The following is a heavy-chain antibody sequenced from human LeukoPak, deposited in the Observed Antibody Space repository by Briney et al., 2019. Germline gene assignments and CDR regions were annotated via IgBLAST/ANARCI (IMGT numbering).Heavy chain of an antibody. CDR2: IYYSGST. CDR3: ARGNFDWLLPTYNWFDP. CDR1: GGSISSYY. Sequence: SETLSLTCTVSGGSISSYYWSWIRQPPGKGLEWIGYIYYSGSTNYNPSLKSRVTISVDTSKNQFSLKLSSVTAADTAVYYCARGNFDWLLPTYNWFDPWGQGTLVTVSS. V-gene: IGHV4-59*01. D-gene: IGHD3-9*01. J-gene: IGHJ5*02.